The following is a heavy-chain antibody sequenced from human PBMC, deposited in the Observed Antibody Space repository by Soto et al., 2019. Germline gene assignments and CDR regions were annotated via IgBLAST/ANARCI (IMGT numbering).Heavy chain of an antibody. CDR2: LSYTGST. CDR3: ARELEGGVFDI. CDR1: GGPVRYAFSY. Sequence: SETLSLTCTVSGGPVRYAFSYWTWIRQPPGKGPEWMGYLSYTGSTYYNPSLRNRATISVDESSNPLSLRLSSVTAADTAVYYCARELEGGVFDIWGRGTLVTVSS. J-gene: IGHJ3*02. D-gene: IGHD2-8*02. V-gene: IGHV4-30-4*01.